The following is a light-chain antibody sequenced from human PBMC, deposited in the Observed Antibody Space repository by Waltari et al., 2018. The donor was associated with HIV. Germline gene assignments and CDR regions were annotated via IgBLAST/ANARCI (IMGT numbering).Light chain of an antibody. CDR1: SRDVGGYNY. J-gene: IGLJ1*01. V-gene: IGLV2-14*01. CDR2: DVS. CDR3: SSYTSSSSYV. Sequence: QSALTQPASVSGSAGQSITISCTGTSRDVGGYNYVSWYQQPPGKAPKLMIYDVSTRPSGVSNRFSGSKSGNTASLTISGLQAEDEADYYCSSYTSSSSYVFGTGTKVTVL.